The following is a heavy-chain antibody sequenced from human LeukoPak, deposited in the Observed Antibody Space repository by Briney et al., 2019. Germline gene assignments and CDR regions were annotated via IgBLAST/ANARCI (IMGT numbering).Heavy chain of an antibody. CDR1: GVTLSNYA. V-gene: IGHV3-23*01. Sequence: GGCLRLSCVASGVTLSNYAMSWARQAPGKGLEWVSGISSSGSGGNTYYADSVKGRFTISRGSSRNTLFLHMNTLRAEDTAIYYCAKDRTVGASYWYFDLWGRGTLVTVSS. D-gene: IGHD1-26*01. CDR2: ISSSGSGGNT. CDR3: AKDRTVGASYWYFDL. J-gene: IGHJ2*01.